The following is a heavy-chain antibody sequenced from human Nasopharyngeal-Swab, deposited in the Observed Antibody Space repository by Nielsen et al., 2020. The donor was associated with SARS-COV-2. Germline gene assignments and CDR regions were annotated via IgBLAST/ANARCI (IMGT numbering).Heavy chain of an antibody. D-gene: IGHD5-18*01. Sequence: SETLSLTCTVSGYSISSGYYWGWIRQPPGKGLEWIGSIYHSGSTYYDPSLKSRVTISVDTSKNQFSLKLSSVTAADTAVYYCAREGYSYGNNWFDPWGQGGLVTVSS. CDR2: IYHSGST. V-gene: IGHV4-38-2*02. CDR3: AREGYSYGNNWFDP. CDR1: GYSISSGYY. J-gene: IGHJ5*02.